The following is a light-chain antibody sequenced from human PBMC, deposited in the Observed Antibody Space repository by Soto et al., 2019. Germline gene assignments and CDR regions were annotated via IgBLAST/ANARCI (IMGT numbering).Light chain of an antibody. Sequence: IVMTQSPATLSVSPGERATLSGRASQSVSSNLDWYQQKPGQAPRLLIYGASSRDTGSPARFSGSGSGTEFTLTISSLQSEDFVVYFCQQYDIWPWTFGQGTKVDIK. V-gene: IGKV3-15*01. J-gene: IGKJ1*01. CDR3: QQYDIWPWT. CDR2: GAS. CDR1: QSVSSN.